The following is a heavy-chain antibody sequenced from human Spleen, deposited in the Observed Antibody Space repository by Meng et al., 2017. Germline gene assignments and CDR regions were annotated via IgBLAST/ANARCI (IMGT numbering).Heavy chain of an antibody. CDR3: ARARDGYSSSWYPLHGWFDP. D-gene: IGHD6-13*01. V-gene: IGHV4-39*07. J-gene: IGHJ5*02. Sequence: GSLRLSCTVPGGSISSSSYYWGWIRQPPGKGLEWIGSIYYSGSTYYNPSLKSRVAISVDTSKNQFSLELSSVTAADTAVYCCARARDGYSSSWYPLHGWFDPWGQGTLVTVSS. CDR1: GGSISSSSYY. CDR2: IYYSGST.